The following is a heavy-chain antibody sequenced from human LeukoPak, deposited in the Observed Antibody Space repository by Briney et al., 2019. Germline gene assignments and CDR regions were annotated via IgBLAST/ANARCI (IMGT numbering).Heavy chain of an antibody. J-gene: IGHJ4*02. D-gene: IGHD1-26*01. CDR3: ARDLYSGDCPDY. V-gene: IGHV3-74*01. Sequence: GGSLRLSCAASGFTFSSYWMHWVRQAPGKGLVWVSRIDSAGSRTSYADSVKGRFTISRDNAKNTLYLQMNSLRAEDTAVYYCARDLYSGDCPDYWGQGTQVTVSS. CDR1: GFTFSSYW. CDR2: IDSAGSRT.